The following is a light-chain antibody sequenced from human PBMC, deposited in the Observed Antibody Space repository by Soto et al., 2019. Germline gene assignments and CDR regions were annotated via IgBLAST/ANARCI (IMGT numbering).Light chain of an antibody. J-gene: IGKJ3*01. Sequence: DIQMTQSPSAMSASVGNRVTISCRASQDISNSLAWYQQTPGKAPKLLLRGASSLHRGVPSRFRGGGAGTEFTLTISSLQPEDFATYYCQQTSASPRTFGHGTKVDIK. CDR1: QDISNS. V-gene: IGKV1-12*01. CDR3: QQTSASPRT. CDR2: GAS.